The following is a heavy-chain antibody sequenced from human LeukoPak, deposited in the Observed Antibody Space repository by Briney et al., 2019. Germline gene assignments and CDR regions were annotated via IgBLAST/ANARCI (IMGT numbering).Heavy chain of an antibody. J-gene: IGHJ4*02. D-gene: IGHD5-18*01. V-gene: IGHV1-8*01. CDR2: MNPNSGNT. Sequence: ASVTVSCTASGYTFTSYDSNWGRRAPGQGLEGRGWMNPNSGNTGYAQKFQGRVTMTRNTSISTAYMELSSLRSEDTAVYYCARGVDMWIQLSLDYWGQGTLVTVSS. CDR1: GYTFTSYD. CDR3: ARGVDMWIQLSLDY.